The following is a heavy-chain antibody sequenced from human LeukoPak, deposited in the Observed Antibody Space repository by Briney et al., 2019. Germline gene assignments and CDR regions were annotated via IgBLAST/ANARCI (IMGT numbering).Heavy chain of an antibody. V-gene: IGHV4-61*02. Sequence: SETLSLTCTVSGGSVNSGRYYWTWIRQPAGKGLEWIGRLYTNDNTNYNPSLESRVSISLDTSKCQFYLQLTSVTAADTAVYFCARGVVTDDYYMDVWGKGTTVTVFS. CDR1: GGSVNSGRYY. CDR3: ARGVVTDDYYMDV. J-gene: IGHJ6*03. CDR2: LYTNDNT. D-gene: IGHD2-21*02.